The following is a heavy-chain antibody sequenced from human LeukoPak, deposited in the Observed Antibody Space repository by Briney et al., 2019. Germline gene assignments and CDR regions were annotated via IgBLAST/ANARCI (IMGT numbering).Heavy chain of an antibody. V-gene: IGHV1-46*02. CDR1: GYTFNSHY. Sequence: ASVKVSCKASGYTFNSHYMHWVRQAPGQGLEWMGIINPSRGSTTYAQKFQGRLTMTRDTSTSTVYMELSSLRSEDTAVYYCASGSYYYDSSGLDYWGQGTLVTVSS. CDR3: ASGSYYYDSSGLDY. CDR2: INPSRGST. J-gene: IGHJ4*02. D-gene: IGHD3-22*01.